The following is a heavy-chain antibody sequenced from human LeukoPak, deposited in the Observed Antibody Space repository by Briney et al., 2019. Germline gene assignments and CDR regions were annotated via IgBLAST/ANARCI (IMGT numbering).Heavy chain of an antibody. CDR3: ARVDSGDYGYYFDY. Sequence: GGSLRLSCAASGFTLNSYIIYWVRQAPGKGLEWVAVIWYDGSNRKYVDSVKGRFTISGDTSKNTVYLQMNSLRAEDTAVYYCARVDSGDYGYYFDYWGQGTLVTVSS. CDR2: IWYDGSNR. D-gene: IGHD4-17*01. V-gene: IGHV3-33*07. J-gene: IGHJ4*02. CDR1: GFTLNSYI.